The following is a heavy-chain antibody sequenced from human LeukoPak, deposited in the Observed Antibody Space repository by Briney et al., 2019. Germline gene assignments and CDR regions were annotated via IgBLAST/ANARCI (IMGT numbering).Heavy chain of an antibody. CDR2: IYYSGST. CDR3: AKGYSYGTGYNWFDP. Sequence: PSETLSLTCTVSGGSISSGGYYWSWIRQRPGKGLEWIGYIYYSGSTYYNPSLKSRVTISADTSQNQFSLRLSSVTAADTAVYYCAKGYSYGTGYNWFDPWGPGTLVTVSS. CDR1: GGSISSGGYY. J-gene: IGHJ5*02. D-gene: IGHD5-18*01. V-gene: IGHV4-31*03.